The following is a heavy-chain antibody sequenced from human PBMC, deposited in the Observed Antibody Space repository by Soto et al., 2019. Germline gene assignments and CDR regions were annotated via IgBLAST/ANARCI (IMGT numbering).Heavy chain of an antibody. CDR2: INAGNGNT. V-gene: IGHV1-3*01. CDR3: ARALPIAADY. CDR1: GYTFTSYA. J-gene: IGHJ4*02. D-gene: IGHD6-25*01. Sequence: ASVKVSCKASGYTFTSYAMHWVRQAPGQRLEWMGWINAGNGNTKYSQKFQGRVTSTRDTSARTAYMELSSLRPEDPAVYSCARALPIAADYWGKGTLVTVSS.